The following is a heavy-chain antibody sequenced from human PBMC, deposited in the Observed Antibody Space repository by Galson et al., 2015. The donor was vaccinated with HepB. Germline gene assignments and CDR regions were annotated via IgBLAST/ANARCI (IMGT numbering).Heavy chain of an antibody. CDR2: TYYRSKWYN. Sequence: CAISGDSVSSNSAAWNWIRQSPSRGLEWLGRTYYRSKWYNDYAVSVKSRITINPDTSKNQFSLQLNSVTPEDTAVYYCAREVTMVRGPNKYYFDYWGQGTLVTVSS. J-gene: IGHJ4*02. D-gene: IGHD3-10*01. V-gene: IGHV6-1*01. CDR3: AREVTMVRGPNKYYFDY. CDR1: GDSVSSNSAA.